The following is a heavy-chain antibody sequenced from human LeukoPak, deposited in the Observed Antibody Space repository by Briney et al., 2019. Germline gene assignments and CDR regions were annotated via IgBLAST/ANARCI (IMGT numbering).Heavy chain of an antibody. Sequence: ASVKVSCKASGYTFTGYYMHWVRQAPGQGLEWMGWINPNSGGTNYAQKFQGRVTMTRDTSISTAYMELSRLRSDDTAVYYCARGVTYYYDSSGYSHYFQHWGQGTLVTVSS. J-gene: IGHJ1*01. D-gene: IGHD3-22*01. CDR3: ARGVTYYYDSSGYSHYFQH. CDR1: GYTFTGYY. CDR2: INPNSGGT. V-gene: IGHV1-2*02.